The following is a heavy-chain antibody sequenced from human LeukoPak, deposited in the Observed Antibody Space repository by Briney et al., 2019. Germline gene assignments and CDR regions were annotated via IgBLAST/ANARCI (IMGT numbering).Heavy chain of an antibody. J-gene: IGHJ6*03. CDR1: GGSFSGYY. CDR3: ARGGSGSYYGYDYYYYYMDV. V-gene: IGHV4-34*01. Sequence: SETLSLTCAVYGGSFSGYYWSWIRQPPGKGLEWIGEINHSGSTNYNPSLKSRVTISVDTSKNQFSLKLSSVTAADTAVYYCARGGSGSYYGYDYYYYYMDVWGKGTTVTVSS. D-gene: IGHD1-26*01. CDR2: INHSGST.